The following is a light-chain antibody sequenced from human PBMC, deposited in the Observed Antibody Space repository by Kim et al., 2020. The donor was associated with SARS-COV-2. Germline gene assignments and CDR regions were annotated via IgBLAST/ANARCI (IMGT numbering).Light chain of an antibody. CDR2: SNN. Sequence: GHGVTLACSGSSSKIGSNTVNWYQQLPGTAPKLLIYSNNQRPSGVPDRFSGSKSGTSASLAISGLQSEDEADYYCAAWDDSLNGPVFGGGTQLTVL. CDR3: AAWDDSLNGPV. V-gene: IGLV1-44*01. J-gene: IGLJ2*01. CDR1: SSKIGSNT.